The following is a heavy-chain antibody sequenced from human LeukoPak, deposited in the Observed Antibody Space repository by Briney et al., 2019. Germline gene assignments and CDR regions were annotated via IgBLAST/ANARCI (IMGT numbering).Heavy chain of an antibody. D-gene: IGHD6-19*01. Sequence: PGGSLRLSCAASGFTVSSNYMSWVRQAPGKGLEWVSVIYSGGSTYYADSVKGRFTISRDNSKNTLYLQMNSLRAEDTAVYYCAKTGAYSSGWYGRIVVAQRDYYFDYWGQGTLVTVSS. CDR3: AKTGAYSSGWYGRIVVAQRDYYFDY. CDR2: IYSGGST. CDR1: GFTVSSNY. V-gene: IGHV3-53*01. J-gene: IGHJ4*02.